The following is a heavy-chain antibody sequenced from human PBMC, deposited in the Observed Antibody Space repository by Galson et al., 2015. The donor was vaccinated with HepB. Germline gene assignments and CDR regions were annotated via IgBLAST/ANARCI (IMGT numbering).Heavy chain of an antibody. D-gene: IGHD6-6*01. CDR1: GFTFSSNW. Sequence: SLRLSCAASGFTFSSNWMSWVRQAPGKGLEWVANIKQDGGDKYYVDSVKGRFTISRDNAKNSLYLQMNSLGAEDTAVYYCARAFSSSSRTFYYYMDVWGKGTTVTVSS. V-gene: IGHV3-7*03. CDR2: IKQDGGDK. CDR3: ARAFSSSSRTFYYYMDV. J-gene: IGHJ6*03.